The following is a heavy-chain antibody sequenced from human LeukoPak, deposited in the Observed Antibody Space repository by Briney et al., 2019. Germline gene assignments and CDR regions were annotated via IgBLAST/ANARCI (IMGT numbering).Heavy chain of an antibody. V-gene: IGHV1-2*02. CDR2: INPNSGGT. Sequence: GASVKVSCKAPGYTFTGDYMHWVRQAPGQGLEWMGWINPNSGGTNYAQKFQGRVTMTRDTSISTAYMELSRLRSDDTAVYYCARNLNCSSTSCYGFDYWGQGTLVTVSS. CDR3: ARNLNCSSTSCYGFDY. D-gene: IGHD2-2*01. CDR1: GYTFTGDY. J-gene: IGHJ4*02.